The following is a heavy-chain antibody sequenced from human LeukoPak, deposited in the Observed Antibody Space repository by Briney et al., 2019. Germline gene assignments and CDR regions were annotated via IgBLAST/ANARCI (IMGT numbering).Heavy chain of an antibody. V-gene: IGHV4-34*10. CDR3: ARLGFDSSGIGAYAFDV. J-gene: IGHJ3*01. D-gene: IGHD3-22*01. CDR2: VNHLGNT. Sequence: SETLSLTCAVSGGPFRGYVWSWIRQSPQKGLEWLGDVNHLGNTKYNPSLLGRIRLSGDSSSDRFSLRLNSVTAADTAVYHCARLGFDSSGIGAYAFDVWGQGTMVTVSS. CDR1: GGPFRGYV.